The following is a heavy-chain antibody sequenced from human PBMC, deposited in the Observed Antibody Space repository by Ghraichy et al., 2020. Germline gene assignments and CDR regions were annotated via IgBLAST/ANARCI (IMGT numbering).Heavy chain of an antibody. CDR2: INHSGST. CDR1: GGSFSGYY. V-gene: IGHV4-34*01. Sequence: SETLSLTCAVYGGSFSGYYWSWIRQPPGKGLEWIGEINHSGSTNYNPSLKSRVTISVDTSKNQFSLKLSSVTAADTAVYYCARLPTAGRYRYGSGSLVGAQFDYWGQGTLVTVSS. J-gene: IGHJ4*02. D-gene: IGHD2-15*01. CDR3: ARLPTAGRYRYGSGSLVGAQFDY.